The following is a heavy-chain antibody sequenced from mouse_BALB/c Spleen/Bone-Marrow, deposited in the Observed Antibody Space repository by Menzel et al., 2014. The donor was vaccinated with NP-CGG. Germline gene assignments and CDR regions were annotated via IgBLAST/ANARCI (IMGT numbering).Heavy chain of an antibody. CDR1: GFTFRSYD. CDR2: LYPGDGST. Sequence: QVHVKQSGPELVKPGALVKLSCKASGFTFRSYDINWVKQRPGQGLEWIGWLYPGDGSTKYNEKFKGKATLTADKSYSTAYMQLSSLTSDNSAVYFCAGSGDSSGYGFAYWGQGTLVTVSA. CDR3: AGSGDSSGYGFAY. D-gene: IGHD3-2*01. V-gene: IGHV1S56*01. J-gene: IGHJ3*01.